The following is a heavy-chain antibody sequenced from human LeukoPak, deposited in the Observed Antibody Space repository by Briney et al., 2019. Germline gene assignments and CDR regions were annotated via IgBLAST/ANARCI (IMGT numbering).Heavy chain of an antibody. CDR1: GFTFSGST. CDR3: AKDREAVAGRTPDY. J-gene: IGHJ4*02. Sequence: GGSLRLSCAASGFTFSGSTMNWVRQAPGKGLEWVAFIRYDGSNKYYADSVKGRFTISRDNSKNTLYLQMNSLRAEDTAVYYCAKDREAVAGRTPDYWGQGTLVTVSS. CDR2: IRYDGSNK. D-gene: IGHD6-19*01. V-gene: IGHV3-30*02.